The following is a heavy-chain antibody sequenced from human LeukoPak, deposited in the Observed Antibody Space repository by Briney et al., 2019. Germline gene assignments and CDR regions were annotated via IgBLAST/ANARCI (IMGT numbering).Heavy chain of an antibody. D-gene: IGHD3-16*01. J-gene: IGHJ6*02. V-gene: IGHV3-53*01. CDR2: IYFGGTT. CDR3: ARDLVRNYYYYGMDV. Sequence: GGSLRLSCAASGFTVSSNYMTWVRQAPGQGLEWVSVIYFGGTTYYADSVKGRFTISRDNSKNTLYLQMNSLRAEDTAVYYCARDLVRNYYYYGMDVWGQGTTVTVSS. CDR1: GFTVSSNY.